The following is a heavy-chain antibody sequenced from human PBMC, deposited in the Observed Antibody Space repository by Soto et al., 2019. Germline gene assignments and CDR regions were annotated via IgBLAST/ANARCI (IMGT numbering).Heavy chain of an antibody. J-gene: IGHJ6*02. D-gene: IGHD3-3*01. CDR2: ISDDGSNK. CDR3: TKRRNVLRFLEWSSGMEV. V-gene: IGHV3-30*18. Sequence: SLRLSCAASGFTFSNYGMHWVRQAPGKGLEWVAFISDDGSNKYYAGSMKGRFTMSRDNSKRTLYLQMSSLRVEDTAVYYCTKRRNVLRFLEWSSGMEVWGQGTTVTVSS. CDR1: GFTFSNYG.